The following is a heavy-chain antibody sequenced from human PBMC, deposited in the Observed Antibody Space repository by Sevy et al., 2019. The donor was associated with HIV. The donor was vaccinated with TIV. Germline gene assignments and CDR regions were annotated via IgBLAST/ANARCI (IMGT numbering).Heavy chain of an antibody. Sequence: GGSLRLSCAASGFTFSSYGMHWVRQAPGKGLEWVALIWFDGSNTYYSDSVKGRFTISRDIAKNTLHLQMNSLRAEDTAVYYCARERYYDSSGYFDYWGQGTLVTVSS. CDR1: GFTFSSYG. CDR2: IWFDGSNT. V-gene: IGHV3-33*01. CDR3: ARERYYDSSGYFDY. D-gene: IGHD3-22*01. J-gene: IGHJ4*02.